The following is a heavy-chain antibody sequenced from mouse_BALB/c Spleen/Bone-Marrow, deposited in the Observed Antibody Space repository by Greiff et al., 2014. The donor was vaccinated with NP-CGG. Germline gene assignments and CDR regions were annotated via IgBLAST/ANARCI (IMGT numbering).Heavy chain of an antibody. J-gene: IGHJ3*01. V-gene: IGHV1S56*01. D-gene: IGHD2-10*02. Sequence: VQLQESGPGLVKPGALVKISCKASGYTFTSYDINWVKQRPGQGLEWIGWIYPRDGSTKYNEKFKGKATLTADKSSSTAYMQLSSLTSENSAVYFCARGGGYGNSPWFAYWGQGTLVTVSA. CDR2: IYPRDGST. CDR3: ARGGGYGNSPWFAY. CDR1: GYTFTSYD.